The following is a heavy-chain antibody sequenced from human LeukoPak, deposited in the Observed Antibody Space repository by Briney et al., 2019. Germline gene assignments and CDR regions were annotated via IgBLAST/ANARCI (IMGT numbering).Heavy chain of an antibody. CDR2: ISGSGGST. V-gene: IGHV3-23*01. CDR1: GLTFSSYV. Sequence: PGGSLRLSCEASGLTFSSYVMNWVRQAPGKGLEWVSGISGSGGSTYYADSVKGRSTISRDNSKNTLYLQMNSLRAEDTAVYYCAKAGGIQLWLIPYLDYWGQGTLVTVSS. CDR3: AKAGGIQLWLIPYLDY. D-gene: IGHD5-18*01. J-gene: IGHJ4*02.